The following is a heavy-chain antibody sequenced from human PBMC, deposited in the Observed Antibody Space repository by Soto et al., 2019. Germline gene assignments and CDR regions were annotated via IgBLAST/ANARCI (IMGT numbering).Heavy chain of an antibody. V-gene: IGHV3-7*03. Sequence: EVQLVESGGGLAQPGGSLRLSCAASGFTFSNFWMSWARQARGKGLEWVANIKGDGSVTQYVASVEGRFTISRDNAKYSLYLQMNSLRVEDTALYYCVIPTRSVRGMGVWGQGTTVTVSS. CDR1: GFTFSNFW. CDR2: IKGDGSVT. D-gene: IGHD6-6*01. J-gene: IGHJ6*02. CDR3: VIPTRSVRGMGV.